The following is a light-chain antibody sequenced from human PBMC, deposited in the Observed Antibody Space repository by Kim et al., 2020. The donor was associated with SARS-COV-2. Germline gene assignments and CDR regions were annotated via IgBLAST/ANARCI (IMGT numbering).Light chain of an antibody. J-gene: IGKJ1*01. V-gene: IGKV3-15*01. CDR2: GAS. Sequence: EIVMTQSPATLSVSPGERATLSCRASQSVSSNLAWYQQKPGQAPTLLIYGASTRATGIPARFSGSGSGTEFTLTISSLQSEDFAVYYCQQYNNWPRTFGQGTKVYIK. CDR1: QSVSSN. CDR3: QQYNNWPRT.